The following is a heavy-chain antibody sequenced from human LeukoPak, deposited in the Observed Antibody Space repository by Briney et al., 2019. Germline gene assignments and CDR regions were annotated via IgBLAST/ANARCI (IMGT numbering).Heavy chain of an antibody. CDR2: ISSSSSTI. CDR3: AREGSSSGYYYVGAFDV. Sequence: GGSLRLSCAASGFTFSSYSMNWVRQAPGKGLEWVSYISSSSSTIYYADSVKGRFTISRDNAKNSLYLQMNSLRAEDTAVYYCAREGSSSGYYYVGAFDVWGQGTMVTVSS. CDR1: GFTFSSYS. D-gene: IGHD3-22*01. J-gene: IGHJ3*01. V-gene: IGHV3-48*01.